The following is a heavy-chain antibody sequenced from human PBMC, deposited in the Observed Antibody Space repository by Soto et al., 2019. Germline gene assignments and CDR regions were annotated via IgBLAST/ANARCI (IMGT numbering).Heavy chain of an antibody. D-gene: IGHD3-16*01. Sequence: SETLSLTCSVSGGSTSSDNYWSWIRQPPGKGLEWIGHIYYSGNTDYNPSLKSRLAISIDTSKNQFSLKLSSVTAADTAVYFCSREGGESSDGLYYFDSWGQGSLVTVSS. CDR2: IYYSGNT. CDR3: SREGGESSDGLYYFDS. CDR1: GGSTSSDNY. V-gene: IGHV4-30-4*01. J-gene: IGHJ4*02.